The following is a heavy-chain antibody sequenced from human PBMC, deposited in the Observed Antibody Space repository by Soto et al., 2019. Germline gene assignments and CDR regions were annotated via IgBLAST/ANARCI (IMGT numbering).Heavy chain of an antibody. V-gene: IGHV3-23*01. CDR2: ISGSGDST. J-gene: IGHJ4*02. CDR3: ARRVSGRYYDY. Sequence: EVQLLESGGGLVQPGGSLRLSCAASGFTFSSYAMRWVRQAPVKGLEWVSAISGSGDSTYYADSVKGRFTISRDNSKNTLYLQMNSLRAEDTAVYYCARRVSGRYYDYWGQGTLVTVSS. D-gene: IGHD1-26*01. CDR1: GFTFSSYA.